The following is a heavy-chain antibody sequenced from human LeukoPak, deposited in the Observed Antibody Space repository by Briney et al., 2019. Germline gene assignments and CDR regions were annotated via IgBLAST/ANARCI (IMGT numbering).Heavy chain of an antibody. J-gene: IGHJ6*03. V-gene: IGHV4-34*01. CDR3: ARDGGAARPDYYYYYMDV. Sequence: SETLSLTCAVYGGSFSGYYWTWIRQPPGKGLEWIGEINHSGSTNYNPSLKRRVTISVDTSKNHFSLKLSSVTAADTAVYYCARDGGAARPDYYYYYMDVWGKGTTVTVSS. CDR1: GGSFSGYY. CDR2: INHSGST. D-gene: IGHD6-6*01.